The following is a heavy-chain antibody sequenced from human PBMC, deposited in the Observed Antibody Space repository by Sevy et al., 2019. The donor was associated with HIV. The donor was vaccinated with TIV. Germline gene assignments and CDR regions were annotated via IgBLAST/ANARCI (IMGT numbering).Heavy chain of an antibody. CDR1: GGSISSYY. Sequence: SETLSLTCTVSGGSISSYYWSWIRQPPGKGLEWIGYIYYSGSTNYNPSLKSRVTIPVDTSKNQFSLKLSSVTAADTAVYYCASADYGDYFYFDYWGQGTLVTVSS. CDR3: ASADYGDYFYFDY. D-gene: IGHD4-17*01. J-gene: IGHJ4*02. CDR2: IYYSGST. V-gene: IGHV4-59*01.